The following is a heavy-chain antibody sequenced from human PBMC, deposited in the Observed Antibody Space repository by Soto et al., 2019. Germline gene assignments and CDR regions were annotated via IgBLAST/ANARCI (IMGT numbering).Heavy chain of an antibody. J-gene: IGHJ4*02. CDR3: AYDSSGLRWFLDY. CDR1: GFAFSTYA. Sequence: GGSLRLSCVSSGFAFSTYAMSLVRQAPGGGLEWVSVISDRGGRIYYADSVEGRFTISRDNSKTTLYLHMNSLRAGDTGVYYWAYDSSGLRWFLDYWGQGTLVTVSS. V-gene: IGHV3-23*01. CDR2: ISDRGGRI. D-gene: IGHD3-22*01.